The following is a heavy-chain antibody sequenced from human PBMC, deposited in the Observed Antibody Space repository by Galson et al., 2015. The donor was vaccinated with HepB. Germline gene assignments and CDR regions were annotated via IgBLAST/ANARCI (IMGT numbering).Heavy chain of an antibody. CDR1: GYSFGTYG. CDR2: IGYDGRDK. J-gene: IGHJ4*02. Sequence: SLRLSCAASGYSFGTYGMHWVRQAPGKGLEWVAFIGYDGRDKHYIDSVKGRITISRDNSKNTLYLQVKSLRAEDTAMYYCARDTTLVGGIDYWGQGILVVVSS. D-gene: IGHD3-10*02. V-gene: IGHV3-33*01. CDR3: ARDTTLVGGIDY.